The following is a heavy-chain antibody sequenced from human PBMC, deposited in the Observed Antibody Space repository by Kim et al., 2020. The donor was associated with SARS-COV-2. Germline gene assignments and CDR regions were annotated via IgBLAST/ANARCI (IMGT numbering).Heavy chain of an antibody. Sequence: ASVKVSCKASGYTFTSYAIHWVRQAPGQRLEWMGWINAGNGNTKYSHKFQDRVTITRDTSASTAYMELSSLRSEDTAVYYCAAGSRSDYWGQGTLVTVSS. J-gene: IGHJ4*02. CDR2: INAGNGNT. D-gene: IGHD3-10*01. CDR1: GYTFTSYA. CDR3: AAGSRSDY. V-gene: IGHV1-3*01.